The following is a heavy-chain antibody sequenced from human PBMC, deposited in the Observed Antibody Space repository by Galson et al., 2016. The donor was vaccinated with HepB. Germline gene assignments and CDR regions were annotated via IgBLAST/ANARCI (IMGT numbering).Heavy chain of an antibody. CDR3: AREEVRHSSSWYWFDP. V-gene: IGHV6-1*01. J-gene: IGHJ5*02. CDR1: GDSVSSNSAA. Sequence: CAISGDSVSSNSAAWNWIRQSPSRGLEWLGRTYYRSKWYNDYAVSVKSRRTINPDTSKNQFSLQLNSVTPEDTAVYYCAREEVRHSSSWYWFDPWGQGTLVTVSS. D-gene: IGHD6-13*01. CDR2: TYYRSKWYN.